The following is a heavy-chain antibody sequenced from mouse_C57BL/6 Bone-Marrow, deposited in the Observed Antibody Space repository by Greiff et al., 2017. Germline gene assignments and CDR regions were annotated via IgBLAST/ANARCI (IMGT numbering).Heavy chain of an antibody. CDR1: GYTFTDYY. CDR2: INPNNGGT. CDR3: AGVWAMDY. J-gene: IGHJ4*01. Sequence: EVQLQQSGPELVKPGASVKISCKASGYTFTDYYMTWVKQSHGKSLEWIGDINPNNGGTSYNQKFKGKATLTVDKSSSTAYMELRSLTSEDSAVYYCAGVWAMDYWGQGTSVTVSS. V-gene: IGHV1-26*01.